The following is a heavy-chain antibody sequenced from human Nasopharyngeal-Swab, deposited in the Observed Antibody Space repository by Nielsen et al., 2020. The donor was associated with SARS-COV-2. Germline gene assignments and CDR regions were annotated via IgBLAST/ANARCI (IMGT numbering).Heavy chain of an antibody. V-gene: IGHV6-1*01. CDR3: ARIAQAAEPH. Sequence: SQTLSLTCAISGDSVSSKSAAWSWIRQSPSRGLEWLGRTYHRSKWYFNYGTSVKGRITINPDTSNNQFSLQLSSVTPEDTAVYYCARIAQAAEPHWGQGTLVTVSS. CDR1: GDSVSSKSAA. J-gene: IGHJ4*02. CDR2: TYHRSKWYF. D-gene: IGHD1-14*01.